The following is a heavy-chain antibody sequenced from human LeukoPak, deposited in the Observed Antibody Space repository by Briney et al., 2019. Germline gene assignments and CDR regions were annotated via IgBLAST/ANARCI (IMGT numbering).Heavy chain of an antibody. V-gene: IGHV6-1*01. CDR1: GDSVSSNSVA. CDR2: TYYRSKWYN. D-gene: IGHD2-2*02. J-gene: IGHJ6*03. Sequence: SPTLSLTFVISGDSVSSNSVAWNWLRQSPSRGLEWLGRTYYRSKWYNDYAPSVKSRITINPDTSKNQFSLQLNSVTPEDTAVYFCARDPDIVIVPTAIRQNYYYYYYLDVWGKGTTVTVSS. CDR3: ARDPDIVIVPTAIRQNYYYYYYLDV.